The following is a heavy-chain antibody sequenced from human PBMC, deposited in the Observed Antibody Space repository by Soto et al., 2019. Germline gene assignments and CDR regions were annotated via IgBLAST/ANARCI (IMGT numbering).Heavy chain of an antibody. CDR1: GYTFTTYG. J-gene: IGHJ4*02. V-gene: IGHV1-18*01. CDR2: ISGYNGNT. CDR3: ARGAHGSGYGVY. Sequence: ASVKVSCKTSGYTFTTYGIHWVRQAPGQGLEWMGWISGYNGNTNYAQKFQDRVTMTTDTSRSVGYLELRSLTFEDTAVYYCARGAHGSGYGVYWGQGTMVTVYS. D-gene: IGHD3-3*01.